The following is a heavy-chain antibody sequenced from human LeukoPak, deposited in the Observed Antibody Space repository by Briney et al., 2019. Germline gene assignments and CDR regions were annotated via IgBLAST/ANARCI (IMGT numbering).Heavy chain of an antibody. J-gene: IGHJ4*02. CDR1: GGSVSSGYYY. CDR3: AREDGYHHFDY. D-gene: IGHD5-24*01. V-gene: IGHV4-31*03. Sequence: SQTLSLTCTVSGGSVSSGYYYWTWIRQHPGKGLEWIGNIYNNGNTDYNPSLKSRVTISFDASKNQFSLKLSSVTAADTAVYYCAREDGYHHFDYWGQGTLVTVSS. CDR2: IYNNGNT.